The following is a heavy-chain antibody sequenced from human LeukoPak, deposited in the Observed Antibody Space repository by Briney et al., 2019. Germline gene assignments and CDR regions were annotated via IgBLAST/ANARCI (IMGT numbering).Heavy chain of an antibody. D-gene: IGHD5-18*01. CDR3: ARGGYSYGLDP. CDR1: GGSISGGGYS. J-gene: IGHJ5*02. CDR2: IYHSGST. Sequence: SQTLSLTCAVSGGSISGGGYSWSWIRQPPGKGLEWIGYIYHSGSTYYNPSLKSRVTISVDRSKNQFSLKLSSVTAADTAVYYCARGGYSYGLDPWGQGTLVTVSS. V-gene: IGHV4-30-2*01.